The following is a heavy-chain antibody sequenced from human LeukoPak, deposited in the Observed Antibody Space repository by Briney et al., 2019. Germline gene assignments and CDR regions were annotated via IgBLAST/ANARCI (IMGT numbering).Heavy chain of an antibody. CDR2: INAGKGNT. J-gene: IGHJ5*02. D-gene: IGHD1-20*01. V-gene: IGHV1-3*01. Sequence: ASVKVSCKASGYTFTSYAMHWVRQAPGQRLEWMGWINAGKGNTKYSQKFQGRVTITRDTSASTASMELSSLRSEDTAVYYCARDPTEVLTDNWNDLGNWFDPWGQGTLVTVSS. CDR3: ARDPTEVLTDNWNDLGNWFDP. CDR1: GYTFTSYA.